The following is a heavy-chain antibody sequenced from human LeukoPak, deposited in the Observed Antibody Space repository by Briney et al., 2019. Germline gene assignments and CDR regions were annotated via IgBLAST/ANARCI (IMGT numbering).Heavy chain of an antibody. CDR2: MNPNSGNT. V-gene: IGHV1-8*01. CDR3: ARKTAKQLVFFDY. CDR1: GYTFTSYD. D-gene: IGHD6-13*01. Sequence: GASVKASCKASGYTFTSYDINWVRQATGQGLEWMGWMNPNSGNTGYAQKFRGRVTMTRNTSISTAYMELSSLRSEDTAVYYCARKTAKQLVFFDYWRQGTLVTVSS. J-gene: IGHJ4*02.